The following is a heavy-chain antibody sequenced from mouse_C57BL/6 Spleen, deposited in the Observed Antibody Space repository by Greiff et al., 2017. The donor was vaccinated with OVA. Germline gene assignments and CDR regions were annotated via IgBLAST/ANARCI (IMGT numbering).Heavy chain of an antibody. CDR3: ARNPPLGYPFAY. Sequence: QVQLQQSGPELVKPGASVKISCKASGYAFSSSWMNWVKQRPGKGLEWIGRIYPGDGDTNYNGKFKGKATLTADKSSSTAYMQLSSLTSEDSAVYFCARNPPLGYPFAYWGQGTLVTVSA. J-gene: IGHJ3*01. V-gene: IGHV1-82*01. CDR1: GYAFSSSW. D-gene: IGHD2-2*01. CDR2: IYPGDGDT.